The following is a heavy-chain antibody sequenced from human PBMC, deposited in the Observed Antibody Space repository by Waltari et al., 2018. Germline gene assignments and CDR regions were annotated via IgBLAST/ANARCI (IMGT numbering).Heavy chain of an antibody. J-gene: IGHJ6*03. V-gene: IGHV3-48*04. Sequence: EVQLVESGGVLVQPGGSMRLSCAAFGFTFSSYSMNCVRQARVKGLEWDAYVRSSSSTPYYAVAVKGRFTLSRDNATNSLYLQMNSLRVEDTALYYCASSPYTAMVTTYSYYYMDVWGKGTTVTISS. CDR1: GFTFSSYS. CDR3: ASSPYTAMVTTYSYYYMDV. D-gene: IGHD5-18*01. CDR2: VRSSSSTP.